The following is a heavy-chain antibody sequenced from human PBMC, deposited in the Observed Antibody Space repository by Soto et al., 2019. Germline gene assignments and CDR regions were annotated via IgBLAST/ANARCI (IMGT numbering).Heavy chain of an antibody. CDR2: FDAEDGAA. CDR3: ARDDSPKDGWYGYYYYGMDV. V-gene: IGHV1-24*01. CDR1: GYTLTELS. Sequence: ASVKVSCKVSGYTLTELSIHWVRQAPGKGLEWMGVFDAEDGAASYAQNLQGRVTMTTDTSTSTAYMELRSLRSDDTAVYYCARDDSPKDGWYGYYYYGMDVWGQGTTVTVSS. J-gene: IGHJ6*02. D-gene: IGHD6-19*01.